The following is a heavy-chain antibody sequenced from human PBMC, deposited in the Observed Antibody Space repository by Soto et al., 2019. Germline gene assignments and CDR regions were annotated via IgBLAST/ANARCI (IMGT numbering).Heavy chain of an antibody. J-gene: IGHJ4*02. V-gene: IGHV3-23*05. CDR2: IYGSGRGI. Sequence: GGSLRLSCAASGFTFSSCAMTWVRQAPGKGLECVSGIYGSGRGIEYADSVKGRFTISRDNSKNTVYLQMTDLRADDTAVYYCAKDAVYNDGLWLMDHWGQGTQVTVSS. D-gene: IGHD2-21*01. CDR1: GFTFSSCA. CDR3: AKDAVYNDGLWLMDH.